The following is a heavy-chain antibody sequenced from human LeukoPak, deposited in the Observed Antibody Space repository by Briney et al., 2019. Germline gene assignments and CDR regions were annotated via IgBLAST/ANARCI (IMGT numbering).Heavy chain of an antibody. D-gene: IGHD2-15*01. CDR3: ATEGYCSGGSCNSLDY. V-gene: IGHV1-24*01. J-gene: IGHJ4*02. CDR2: FDPEDGET. CDR1: GYTLTELS. Sequence: ASVKVSCKVSGYTLTELSMHWVRQAPGKGLEWMGGFDPEDGETIYAQNFQGRVTMTEDTSTDTAYMELSSLRSEDTAVYYCATEGYCSGGSCNSLDYWGQGTLVTVSP.